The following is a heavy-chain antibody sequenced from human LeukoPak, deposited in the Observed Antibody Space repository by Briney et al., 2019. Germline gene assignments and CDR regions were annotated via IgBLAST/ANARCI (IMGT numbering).Heavy chain of an antibody. V-gene: IGHV3-23*01. J-gene: IGHJ4*02. CDR3: AKDYYGSGSYYLFDY. CDR1: GFTFSSYA. Sequence: GGSPRLSCAASGFTFSSYAMSWVRQAPGKGLEWVSAISGSGGSTYYADSVKGRFTISRDNSKNTLYLQMNSLRAEDTAVYYCAKDYYGSGSYYLFDYWGQGTLVTVSS. D-gene: IGHD3-10*01. CDR2: ISGSGGST.